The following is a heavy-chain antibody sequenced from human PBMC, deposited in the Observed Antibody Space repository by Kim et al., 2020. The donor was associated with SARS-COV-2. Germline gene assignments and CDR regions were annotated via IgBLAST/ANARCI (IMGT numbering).Heavy chain of an antibody. V-gene: IGHV3-21*04. D-gene: IGHD2-2*01. CDR2: ISSSSSYI. CDR1: GFTFSSYS. CDR3: AREEDIVVVPAANYGMDV. J-gene: IGHJ6*02. Sequence: GGSLRLFCAASGFTFSSYSMNWVRQAPGKGLEWVSSISSSSSYIYYADSVKGRFTISRDNAKNSLYLQMNSLRAEDTAVYYCAREEDIVVVPAANYGMDVWGQGTTVTVSS.